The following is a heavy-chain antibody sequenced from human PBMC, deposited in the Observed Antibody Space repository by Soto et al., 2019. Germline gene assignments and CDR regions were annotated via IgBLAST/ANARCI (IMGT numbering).Heavy chain of an antibody. V-gene: IGHV4-4*02. CDR2: IYHSGNT. CDR3: ARDSRTGCSSTDCYMS. Sequence: QVQLQESGPGLVKASETLSLTCAVSGDSISSGAWWSWVRQSPGKGLQWIGEIYHSGNTRKNPSLKSRVTMSVDKSNNQFSLNLMSVTAADTATYYCARDSRTGCSSTDCYMSWGRGILVTVSS. J-gene: IGHJ5*02. D-gene: IGHD2-2*01. CDR1: GDSISSGAW.